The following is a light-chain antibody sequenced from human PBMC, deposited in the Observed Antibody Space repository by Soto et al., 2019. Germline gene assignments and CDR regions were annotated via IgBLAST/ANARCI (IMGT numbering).Light chain of an antibody. V-gene: IGLV2-23*01. CDR2: EGS. J-gene: IGLJ1*01. CDR1: SSDVGSYNL. Sequence: QTLLTQPASLSGSPGQSITISCTGTSSDVGSYNLVSWYQQHPGKAPKLMIYEGSKRPSGVSNRFSGSKSGNTASLTISGLQAEDEADYYCCSYAGSSSFVFGTGTKVT. CDR3: CSYAGSSSFV.